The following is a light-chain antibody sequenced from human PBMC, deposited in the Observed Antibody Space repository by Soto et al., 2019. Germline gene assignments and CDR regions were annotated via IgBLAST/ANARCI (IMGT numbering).Light chain of an antibody. CDR1: QTISSW. CDR3: QQYYSFPPNT. J-gene: IGKJ5*01. CDR2: AAS. Sequence: DIQMTQSPSTLSGAVGDGVSMTCRASQTISSWLAWYQQKPGKAPELLIYAASTLQSGVPSRFSGSGSGTDFTLTISCLQSEDFATYYCQQYYSFPPNTLGQGTRLEIK. V-gene: IGKV1-5*01.